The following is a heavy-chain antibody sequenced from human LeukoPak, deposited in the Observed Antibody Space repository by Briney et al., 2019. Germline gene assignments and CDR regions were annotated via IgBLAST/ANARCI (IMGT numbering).Heavy chain of an antibody. CDR1: GFTFSSYA. J-gene: IGHJ5*02. Sequence: PGGSLRLSCAASGFTFSSYAMHWVRQAPGKGLEWVAVISYDGSNKYYADSVKGRFTISRDNSKNTLYLQMNSLRAEDTAVYYCSNPNPPDPWGQGTLVTVSS. V-gene: IGHV3-30*04. CDR3: SNPNPPDP. CDR2: ISYDGSNK. D-gene: IGHD1-14*01.